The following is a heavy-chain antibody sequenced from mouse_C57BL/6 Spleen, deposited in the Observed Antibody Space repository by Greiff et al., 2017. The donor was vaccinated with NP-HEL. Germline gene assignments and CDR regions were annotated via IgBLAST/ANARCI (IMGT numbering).Heavy chain of an antibody. CDR2: INPSTGGT. J-gene: IGHJ2*01. CDR1: GYSFTGYY. Sequence: EVQLQQSGPELVKPGASVKISCKASGYSFTGYYMNWVKQSPEKSLEWIGEINPSTGGTTYNQKFKAKATLTVDQSSSTAYMQLNSLTSEDSAVYYCARSVSSFYYFDYWGQGTTLTVSS. D-gene: IGHD1-1*01. CDR3: ARSVSSFYYFDY. V-gene: IGHV1-42*01.